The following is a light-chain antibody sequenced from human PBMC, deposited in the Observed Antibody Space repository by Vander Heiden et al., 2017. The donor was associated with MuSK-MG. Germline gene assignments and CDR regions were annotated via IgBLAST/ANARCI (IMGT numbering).Light chain of an antibody. CDR2: WAS. CDR1: QSLLYRSNHKNY. J-gene: IGKJ1*01. Sequence: DIVMTPAPNSRAEVMGERATINSKSSQSLLYRSNHKNYLAWYQQKPGQPPKLLIYWASTRESGVPDRFSGSGSGTDFPLTVSSLQAEDVAVYYCQQYYSTPRTFGQGTQVEIK. V-gene: IGKV4-1*01. CDR3: QQYYSTPRT.